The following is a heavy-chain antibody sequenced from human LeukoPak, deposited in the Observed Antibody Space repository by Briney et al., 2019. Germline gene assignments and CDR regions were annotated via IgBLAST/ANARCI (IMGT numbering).Heavy chain of an antibody. Sequence: GGSLRLSCVTSGLTVSNNYMSWVRQAPGKGLEWVSVIYSGGTTSYADSVKGRFTISRDNSKNTLYLQMNSLRAEDTAVYYCARELPYVWGSYRPTPNDAFDIWGQGTMVTVSS. J-gene: IGHJ3*02. CDR2: IYSGGTT. CDR3: ARELPYVWGSYRPTPNDAFDI. CDR1: GLTVSNNY. D-gene: IGHD3-16*02. V-gene: IGHV3-53*01.